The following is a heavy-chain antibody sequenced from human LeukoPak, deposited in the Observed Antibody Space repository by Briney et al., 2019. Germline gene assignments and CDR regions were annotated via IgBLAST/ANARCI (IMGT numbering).Heavy chain of an antibody. CDR3: ARASARYYYDSSGYYQY. CDR1: GYTFTSYD. Sequence: GASVKVSCKASGYTFTSYDINWVRQATGQGLEWMGWMNPNSGNTGYAQKFQGRVTMTRNTSISTAYMELSSLRSEDTAVYYCARASARYYYDSSGYYQYWGQGTLVTVSS. V-gene: IGHV1-8*01. D-gene: IGHD3-22*01. J-gene: IGHJ4*02. CDR2: MNPNSGNT.